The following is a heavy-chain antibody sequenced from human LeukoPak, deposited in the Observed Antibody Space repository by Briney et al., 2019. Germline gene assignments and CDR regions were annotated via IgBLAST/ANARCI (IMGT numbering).Heavy chain of an antibody. Sequence: GGSLRLSCAASGFTFSDYYMSWIRQAPGKGLEWVSYISSSGSTIYYADSVKGRFTISRDNAKNSLYLQMNSLRAEDTAVYYCARDLKLRYFDWSLAFDIWGQGTMVTVSS. CDR3: ARDLKLRYFDWSLAFDI. CDR1: GFTFSDYY. CDR2: ISSSGSTI. V-gene: IGHV3-11*01. D-gene: IGHD3-9*01. J-gene: IGHJ3*02.